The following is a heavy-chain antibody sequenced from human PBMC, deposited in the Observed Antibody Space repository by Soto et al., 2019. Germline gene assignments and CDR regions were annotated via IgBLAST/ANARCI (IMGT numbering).Heavy chain of an antibody. D-gene: IGHD3-10*02. J-gene: IGHJ6*02. V-gene: IGHV3-33*01. CDR1: GFNFSDYG. CDR2: IWYAGSDE. Sequence: QVILVESGGGVVQPGGSLRLSCEASGFNFSDYGMHWVRQAPGKGLQWGAHIWYAGSDEYYGDSMKGRFRVSRDNSKNTLYLQKDRLRAEDTARYYCGREPYVSYYGVDVWGQGTTVIVSS. CDR3: GREPYVSYYGVDV.